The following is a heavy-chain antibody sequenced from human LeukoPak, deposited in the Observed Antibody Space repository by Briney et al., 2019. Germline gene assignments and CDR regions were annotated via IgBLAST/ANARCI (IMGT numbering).Heavy chain of an antibody. D-gene: IGHD3-22*01. CDR3: ARRCYSDSSGYDY. J-gene: IGHJ4*02. V-gene: IGHV3-21*01. Sequence: GGSLRLSCAASGFTFYTYSMNWVRPAAGKGLEWVSSISSSGTYTYYADSVMGRSTISRDNAKNSLYLQINSLRAEDTAIYYCARRCYSDSSGYDYWGQGTLVTVSS. CDR1: GFTFYTYS. CDR2: ISSSGTYT.